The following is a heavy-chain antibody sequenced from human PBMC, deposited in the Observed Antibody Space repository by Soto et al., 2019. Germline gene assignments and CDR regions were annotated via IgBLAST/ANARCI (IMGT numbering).Heavy chain of an antibody. CDR2: ISYDGSNK. CDR1: GFTFSSYG. D-gene: IGHD2-15*01. Sequence: QVQLVESGGGVVQPGRSLRLSCAASGFTFSSYGMHWVRQAPGKGLEWVAVISYDGSNKYYADSVKGRFTISRDNSKNTLYLQMNSLRAEDTAVYYCAREKPDIVVVVATSTWFDPWGQGTLVTVSS. V-gene: IGHV3-30*03. J-gene: IGHJ5*02. CDR3: AREKPDIVVVVATSTWFDP.